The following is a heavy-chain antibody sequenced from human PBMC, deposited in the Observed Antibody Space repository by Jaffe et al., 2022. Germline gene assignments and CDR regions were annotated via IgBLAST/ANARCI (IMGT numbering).Heavy chain of an antibody. V-gene: IGHV3-73*02. CDR3: TRDAGSYNWLDP. Sequence: EVQLVESGGDLVQPGGSLKLSCVASGFVFNDCALHWVRQASGKGLEWVGRIGSKASNFATSEAASVKGRFTISRDESRNTAYLQMNSLKTEDTAVYYCTRDAGSYNWLDPWGQGTLVTVSS. J-gene: IGHJ5*02. CDR2: IGSKASNFAT. CDR1: GFVFNDCA. D-gene: IGHD3-10*01.